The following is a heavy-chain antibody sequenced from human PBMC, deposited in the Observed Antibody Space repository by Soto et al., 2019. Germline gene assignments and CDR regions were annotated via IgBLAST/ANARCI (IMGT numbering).Heavy chain of an antibody. CDR3: ASRNIDMDSFDY. V-gene: IGHV4-31*03. J-gene: IGHJ4*02. CDR2: ISYSGNT. CDR1: GGSISSGGYY. Sequence: QVQLQESGPGLVKPSQTLSLTCTVSGGSISSGGYYWSWIRQHPGTGLAWIGYISYSGNTYSHPSLRNRVTISLDTSKNEFSLQLHSVTGADTAVYYFASRNIDMDSFDYWGQGTLVTVSS. D-gene: IGHD5-18*01.